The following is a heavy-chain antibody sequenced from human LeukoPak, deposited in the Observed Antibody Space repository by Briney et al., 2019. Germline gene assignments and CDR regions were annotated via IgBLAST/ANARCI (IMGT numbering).Heavy chain of an antibody. V-gene: IGHV4-61*01. D-gene: IGHD1-7*01. CDR2: IYYSGST. CDR1: GGSVSSGSYY. CDR3: ARDNWNYGSSMDV. J-gene: IGHJ6*02. Sequence: PSETLSLTCTVSGGSVSSGSYYWSWIRQPPGKGLEWVGNIYYSGSTNYNPSLKSRVTISVDTSKNQFSLKLSSVTAADTAVYYCARDNWNYGSSMDVWGQGTTVTVSS.